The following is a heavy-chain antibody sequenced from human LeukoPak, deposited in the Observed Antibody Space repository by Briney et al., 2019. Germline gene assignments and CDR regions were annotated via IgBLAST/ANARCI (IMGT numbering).Heavy chain of an antibody. CDR1: GGSISSSSYY. J-gene: IGHJ4*02. V-gene: IGHV4-39*01. Sequence: TTSETLSLTCTVSGGSISSSSYYWGWIRQPPGKGLEWIGSIYYSGSTYYNPSLKSRVTISVDTSKNQFSLRLSSVTAADTAVYYCARQRITMVRAFDYWGQGTLVTVSS. CDR3: ARQRITMVRAFDY. CDR2: IYYSGST. D-gene: IGHD3-10*01.